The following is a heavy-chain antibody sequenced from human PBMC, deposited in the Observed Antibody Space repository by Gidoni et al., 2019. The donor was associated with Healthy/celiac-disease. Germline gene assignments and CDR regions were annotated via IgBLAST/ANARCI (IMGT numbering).Heavy chain of an antibody. Sequence: QVQLVQSGAEVKKPGSSVKVSCKASVGTFSSYSITWLRQPPGQGLEWMGGIIPIFGTANDAQKFKGRVRITAEKSTRTAYMEMSSLRSEDTAVYYCARAIDRNVLRFLEWLPNGYYYGMDVWGQGTTVTVSS. V-gene: IGHV1-69*06. CDR2: IIPIFGTA. J-gene: IGHJ6*02. CDR3: ARAIDRNVLRFLEWLPNGYYYGMDV. D-gene: IGHD3-3*01. CDR1: VGTFSSYS.